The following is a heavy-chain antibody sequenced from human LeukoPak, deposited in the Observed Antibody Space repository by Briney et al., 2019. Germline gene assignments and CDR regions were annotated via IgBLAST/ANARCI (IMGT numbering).Heavy chain of an antibody. CDR3: ARGIPGDY. J-gene: IGHJ4*02. V-gene: IGHV3-48*01. Sequence: PGGSLRLSCAASGFTFSSCSMNWVRQAPGKGLEWVSYISSSSSTIYYADSVKGRFTISRDNAKNSLYLQMNSLRAEDTAVYYCARGIPGDYWGQGTLVTVSS. CDR1: GFTFSSCS. D-gene: IGHD5-18*01. CDR2: ISSSSSTI.